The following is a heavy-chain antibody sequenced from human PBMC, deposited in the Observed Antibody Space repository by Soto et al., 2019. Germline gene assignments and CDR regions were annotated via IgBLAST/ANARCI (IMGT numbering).Heavy chain of an antibody. D-gene: IGHD2-15*01. CDR1: GGSFSGYY. CDR2: INHSGST. CDR3: AREGCSGGSCSSPPFDY. J-gene: IGHJ4*02. V-gene: IGHV4-34*01. Sequence: SETLSLTCAVYGGSFSGYYWSWIRQPPGKGLEWIGEINHSGSTNYNPSLKSRVTISVDTSKNQFSLKLSSVTAADTAVYYCAREGCSGGSCSSPPFDYWGQGTLVTVSS.